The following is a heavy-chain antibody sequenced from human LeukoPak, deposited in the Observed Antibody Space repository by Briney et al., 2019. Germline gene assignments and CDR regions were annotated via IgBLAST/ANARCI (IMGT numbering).Heavy chain of an antibody. D-gene: IGHD7-27*01. CDR3: ARGPGLLGIEIDY. Sequence: SETLSLTCAVYGGSFSGYYWSWIRQPPGKGLEWIGEINHSGSTNYNPSLKSRVTISVDTSKNQFSLKLSSVTAADTAVYYCARGPGLLGIEIDYWGQGTLVTVSS. V-gene: IGHV4-34*01. CDR2: INHSGST. CDR1: GGSFSGYY. J-gene: IGHJ4*02.